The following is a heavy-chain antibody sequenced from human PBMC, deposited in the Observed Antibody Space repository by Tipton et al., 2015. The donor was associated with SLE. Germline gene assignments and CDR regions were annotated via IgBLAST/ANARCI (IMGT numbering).Heavy chain of an antibody. CDR1: GFNFGVYA. V-gene: IGHV3-7*01. CDR3: ARGKYYFDY. J-gene: IGHJ4*02. Sequence: QLVQSGGGVVQPGGSLRLSCTTSGFNFGVYALSWFRQAPGKGLEWVANIKEDGSEKHYVDSVKDQLTISRDNAKNSLYLQMNSLRAEDTAVYYCARGKYYFDYWGQGALVTVSS. D-gene: IGHD2/OR15-2a*01. CDR2: IKEDGSEK.